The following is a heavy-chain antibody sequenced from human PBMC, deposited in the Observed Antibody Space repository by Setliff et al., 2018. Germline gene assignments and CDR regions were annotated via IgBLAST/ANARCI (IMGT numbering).Heavy chain of an antibody. CDR1: GFTFSIYS. D-gene: IGHD3-3*01. J-gene: IGHJ4*02. Sequence: PGGSLRLSCATSGFTFSIYSMSWVRQAPGKGLEWVSAMSASGTSTYHADSVKGRFTISRDNSKNTLYLQMNSLRVEDTAVYYCARDGVPPLNYNFWSGNFGFWGQGTLVTVS. CDR2: MSASGTST. V-gene: IGHV3-23*01. CDR3: ARDGVPPLNYNFWSGNFGF.